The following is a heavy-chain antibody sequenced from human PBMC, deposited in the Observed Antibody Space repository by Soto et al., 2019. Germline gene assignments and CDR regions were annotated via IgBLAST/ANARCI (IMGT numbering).Heavy chain of an antibody. Sequence: EVQLLESGGGLVQPGGSLRLSCAASGFTFSSYAMSWVRQAPGKGLEWVSAISGSGGSTYYADSVKGRFTISRDNSKNTLYLQRNSLRAEDRAVYYCAKEGGYCSSTSCYGRVYYWGQGTLVTVSS. CDR1: GFTFSSYA. V-gene: IGHV3-23*01. CDR3: AKEGGYCSSTSCYGRVYY. J-gene: IGHJ4*02. D-gene: IGHD2-2*03. CDR2: ISGSGGST.